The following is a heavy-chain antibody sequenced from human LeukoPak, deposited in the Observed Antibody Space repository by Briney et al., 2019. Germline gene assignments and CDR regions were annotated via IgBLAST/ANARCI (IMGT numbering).Heavy chain of an antibody. Sequence: ASVKVSCKASGYTFTSYGINWVRQAPGQGLEWMGWISTYIGDTNYAQKLQGRVTMTTDTSTSTAYMELRSLRSDDTAVYYCARGSSYGFSMGYWGQGTLVTVSS. V-gene: IGHV1-18*01. CDR3: ARGSSYGFSMGY. CDR2: ISTYIGDT. CDR1: GYTFTSYG. D-gene: IGHD3-16*01. J-gene: IGHJ4*02.